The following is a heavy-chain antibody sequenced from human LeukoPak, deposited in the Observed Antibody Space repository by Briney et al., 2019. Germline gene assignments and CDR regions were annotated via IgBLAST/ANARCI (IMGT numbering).Heavy chain of an antibody. CDR1: GYTFTSYY. V-gene: IGHV1-46*01. CDR2: INPNGGST. D-gene: IGHD1-26*01. Sequence: ASVKVSCKTSGYTFTSYYMHWVRQARGQGLEWMGIINPNGGSTNYAQKFQGRVTMTRDTSTSTVYMELSSLRSEDTAVYYCARGGPGSLDALDIWAQGTMVTVSS. CDR3: ARGGPGSLDALDI. J-gene: IGHJ3*02.